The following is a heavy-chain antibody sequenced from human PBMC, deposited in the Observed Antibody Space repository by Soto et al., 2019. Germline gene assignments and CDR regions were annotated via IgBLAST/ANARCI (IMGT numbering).Heavy chain of an antibody. D-gene: IGHD3-16*01. V-gene: IGHV3-23*01. J-gene: IGHJ4*02. CDR2: ISGRGGRT. CDR1: GFTFSNFA. CDR3: AKDSQWLPRGNLVY. Sequence: PGGSLRLSCEAYGFTFSNFAMNWVRQAPGKGLEWVSAISGRGGRTHYADSVQGRFTISRDDSKNTLSLHLNRLRDVDTAVYYCAKDSQWLPRGNLVYWCPGVLLTVSS.